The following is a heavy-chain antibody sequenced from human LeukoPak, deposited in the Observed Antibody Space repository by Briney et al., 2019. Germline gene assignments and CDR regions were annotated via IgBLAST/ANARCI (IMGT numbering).Heavy chain of an antibody. D-gene: IGHD3-22*01. V-gene: IGHV3-9*01. CDR2: ISWNSGSI. Sequence: GGSLRLSCAASGFTFSSYWMHWVRQAPGKGLEWVSGISWNSGSIGYADSVKGRFTISRDNAKNSLYLQMNSLRAEDTALYYCARGKVVVMAYFDYWGQGTLVTVSS. CDR3: ARGKVVVMAYFDY. CDR1: GFTFSSYW. J-gene: IGHJ4*02.